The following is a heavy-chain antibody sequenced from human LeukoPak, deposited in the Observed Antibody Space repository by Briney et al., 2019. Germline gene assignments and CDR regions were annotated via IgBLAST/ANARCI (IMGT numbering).Heavy chain of an antibody. CDR1: GFTFSDYY. J-gene: IGHJ5*02. CDR2: ITASSTTI. V-gene: IGHV3-11*04. CDR3: AKGPGARGHFNWFDP. Sequence: GGSLRLSCAASGFTFSDYYMSWIRQAPGKGLEWISYITASSTTIYSADSVKGRFTISRDNAKNSLYLQMNGLRGEDTAVYYCAKGPGARGHFNWFDPWGQGTLVTVSS. D-gene: IGHD5-12*01.